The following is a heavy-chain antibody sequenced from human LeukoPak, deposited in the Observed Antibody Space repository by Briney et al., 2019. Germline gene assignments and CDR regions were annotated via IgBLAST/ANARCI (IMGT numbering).Heavy chain of an antibody. Sequence: PGGSLRLSCAASGFTFSSYAMSWVRQAPGKGLEWVSAISGSGGSTYYADSVKGRFTISRDNSKNTLYLQMNSLRAEDTAVYYCAKAAVLDDFWSGYLRGSYWYFDLWGRGTLVTVSS. CDR2: ISGSGGST. D-gene: IGHD3-3*01. CDR1: GFTFSSYA. J-gene: IGHJ2*01. V-gene: IGHV3-23*01. CDR3: AKAAVLDDFWSGYLRGSYWYFDL.